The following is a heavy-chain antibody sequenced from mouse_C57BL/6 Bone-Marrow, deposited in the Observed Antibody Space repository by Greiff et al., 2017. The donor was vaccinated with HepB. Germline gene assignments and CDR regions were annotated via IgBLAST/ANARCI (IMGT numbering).Heavy chain of an antibody. CDR2: IDPSDSET. CDR1: GYTFTSYW. V-gene: IGHV1-52*01. J-gene: IGHJ3*01. CDR3: ARGGPAWFAY. Sequence: QVQLQQPGAELVRPGSSVKPSCKASGYTFTSYWMHWVKQRPIQGLEWIGNIDPSDSETHYNQKFKDKATLTVDKSSSTAYMQLSSLTSEDSAVYYCARGGPAWFAYWGQGTLVTVSA.